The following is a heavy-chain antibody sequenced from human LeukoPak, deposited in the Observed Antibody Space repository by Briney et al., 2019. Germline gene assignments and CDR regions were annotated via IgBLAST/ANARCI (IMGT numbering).Heavy chain of an antibody. CDR2: IYYSGTT. CDR3: ARDRAGLVPAANPIDY. J-gene: IGHJ4*02. Sequence: PSETLSLTCTVSGGSINNYYWSWIRQPPGKGLEWIGYIYYSGTTNYNPSLKSRVTISVDTSKNQFSLKLSSVTAADTAVYYCARDRAGLVPAANPIDYWGQGTLVTVSS. D-gene: IGHD2-2*01. CDR1: GGSINNYY. V-gene: IGHV4-59*12.